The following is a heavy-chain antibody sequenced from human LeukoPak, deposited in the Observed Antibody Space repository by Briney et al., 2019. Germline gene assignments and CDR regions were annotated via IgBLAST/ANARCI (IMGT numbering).Heavy chain of an antibody. CDR1: GGSISSGDYY. CDR3: ARGPAILGAGSLLFDY. V-gene: IGHV4-30-4*01. Sequence: SETLSLTCTVSGGSISSGDYYWSWIRQPPGKGLEWIGYIYYSGSTYYNPSLKSRVTISVDTSKNQFSLKLSSVTAADTAVYYCARGPAILGAGSLLFDYWGQGTLVTVSS. CDR2: IYYSGST. D-gene: IGHD2-15*01. J-gene: IGHJ4*02.